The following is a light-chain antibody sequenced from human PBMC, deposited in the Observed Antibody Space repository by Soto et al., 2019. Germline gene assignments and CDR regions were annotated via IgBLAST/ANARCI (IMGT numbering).Light chain of an antibody. CDR3: ASQTSPNMWI. CDR2: EVN. V-gene: IGLV2-14*01. Sequence: HSALTQPASVSGSPGQSITFPCTGTSSDIGKSKYVSLFQQLPGKAPRLIIYEVNSRPSGISDRFSGSKSGNSASLTISGLQPEDESTYYCASQTSPNMWIFGGGTKLTVL. J-gene: IGLJ2*01. CDR1: SSDIGKSKY.